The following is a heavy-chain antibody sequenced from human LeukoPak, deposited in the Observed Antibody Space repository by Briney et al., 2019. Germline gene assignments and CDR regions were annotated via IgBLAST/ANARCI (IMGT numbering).Heavy chain of an antibody. CDR2: IYHSGST. J-gene: IGHJ6*02. D-gene: IGHD3-22*01. CDR3: ARGYYYDSSGYYYYYYYGMDV. Sequence: SQTLSLTCTVSGGSLSSGDYYWSWIRQPPGKGLEWIGYIYHSGSTYYNPSLKSRVTISVDRSKNQFSLKLSSVTAADTAVYYCARGYYYDSSGYYYYYYYGMDVWGQGTTVTVSS. CDR1: GGSLSSGDYY. V-gene: IGHV4-30-2*01.